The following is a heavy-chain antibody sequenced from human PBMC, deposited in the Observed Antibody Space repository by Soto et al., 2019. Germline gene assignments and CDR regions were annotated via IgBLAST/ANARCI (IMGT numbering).Heavy chain of an antibody. V-gene: IGHV4-4*02. J-gene: IGHJ4*02. CDR2: LYHSGST. Sequence: QVQLQESGPGLVKPSGTLSLTCAVSGGSISSSNWWSWVRQPPGKGLEWIGELYHSGSTNYNPSLKSRVTISVDKSTNHFSLMPSSVTAANTSVYYCARVPPPWAHYCDYYWGQGTLVTVSS. CDR3: ARVPPPWAHYCDYY. D-gene: IGHD4-17*01. CDR1: GGSISSSNW.